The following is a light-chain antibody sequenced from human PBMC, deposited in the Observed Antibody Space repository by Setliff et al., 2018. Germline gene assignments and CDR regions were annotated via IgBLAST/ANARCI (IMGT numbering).Light chain of an antibody. CDR1: SSDVGGYNY. J-gene: IGLJ1*01. V-gene: IGLV2-14*01. Sequence: QSALTQPPSASGSPGQSVTISCTGTSSDVGGYNYVSWYQQHPGKAPKLMIYDVTYRPSGVSDRFSASMSGNTAPLTISGLQAEDEGDYYCSSYTARSAVFGPGTKVTVL. CDR2: DVT. CDR3: SSYTARSAV.